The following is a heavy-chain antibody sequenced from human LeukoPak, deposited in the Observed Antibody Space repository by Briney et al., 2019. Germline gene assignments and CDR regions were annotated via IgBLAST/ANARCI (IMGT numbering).Heavy chain of an antibody. CDR1: GFTFSSYA. CDR2: ISGSGGST. J-gene: IGHJ4*02. D-gene: IGHD5-18*01. Sequence: GGSLRLSCAASGFTFSSYAMSWVRQAPGKGLEWVSAISGSGGSTYYADSVEGRFTISRDNSKNTLYLQMNSLRAEDTAVYYCAADTAMVTRYDYWGQGTLVTVSS. CDR3: AADTAMVTRYDY. V-gene: IGHV3-23*01.